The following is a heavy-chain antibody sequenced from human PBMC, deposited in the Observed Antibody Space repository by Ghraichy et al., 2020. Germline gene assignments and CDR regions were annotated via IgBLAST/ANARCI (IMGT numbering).Heavy chain of an antibody. CDR1: GFTFSHYG. J-gene: IGHJ6*02. Sequence: GGSLRLSCAASGFTFSHYGMHWVRQAPGKGLEWVAVTSYDGSNKFYGGSVQGRFTISRDNSKNTLYLQMNYLRPEDTAVYYCAKESDTSGYYSFRGDYYGMDVWGQGTTVTVSS. CDR2: TSYDGSNK. CDR3: AKESDTSGYYSFRGDYYGMDV. V-gene: IGHV3-30*18. D-gene: IGHD3-22*01.